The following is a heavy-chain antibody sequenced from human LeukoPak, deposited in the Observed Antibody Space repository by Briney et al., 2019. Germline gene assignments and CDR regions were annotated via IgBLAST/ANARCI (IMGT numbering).Heavy chain of an antibody. CDR1: GFTFSSYS. CDR3: ASKAGVEVY. D-gene: IGHD3-22*01. V-gene: IGHV3-21*01. Sequence: PGGSMRLSCAASGFTFSSYSMNWVRQAPGKVLGWVSSISSSSSYIYYADSVKGRFTISRDHAKNSLYLQMNSLRAEDTAVYYCASKAGVEVYWGQGTLVTVSS. CDR2: ISSSSSYI. J-gene: IGHJ4*02.